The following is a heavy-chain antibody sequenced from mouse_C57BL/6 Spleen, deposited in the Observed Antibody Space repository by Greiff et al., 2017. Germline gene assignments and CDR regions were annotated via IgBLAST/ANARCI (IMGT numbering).Heavy chain of an antibody. V-gene: IGHV1-26*01. D-gene: IGHD4-1*01. J-gene: IGHJ4*01. Sequence: VQLQQSGPELVKPGASVKISCKASGYTFTDYYMNWVKQSHGKSLEWIGDINPNNGGTSYNQKFKGKATLTVDKSSSTAYMELRSLTSEDSAVYYCARSRLGPMDYWGQGTSVTVSS. CDR1: GYTFTDYY. CDR2: INPNNGGT. CDR3: ARSRLGPMDY.